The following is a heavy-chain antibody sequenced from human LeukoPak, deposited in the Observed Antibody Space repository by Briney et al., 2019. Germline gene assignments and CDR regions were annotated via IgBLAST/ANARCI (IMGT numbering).Heavy chain of an antibody. V-gene: IGHV3-33*06. Sequence: PGRSLRLSCAASGFSFSSYDMHWVRQAPGKGLEWVAVIWYDGSSEKYADSVKGRFTISRDNSKNTLYLQMNSLRAEDTALYYCAKGLYCSSTSCYFENYYYYYMDVWGKGTTVTVSS. CDR2: IWYDGSSE. CDR1: GFSFSSYD. CDR3: AKGLYCSSTSCYFENYYYYYMDV. D-gene: IGHD2-2*01. J-gene: IGHJ6*03.